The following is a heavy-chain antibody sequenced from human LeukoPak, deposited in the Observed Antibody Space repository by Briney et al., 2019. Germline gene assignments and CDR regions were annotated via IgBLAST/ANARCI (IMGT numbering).Heavy chain of an antibody. CDR3: ARDRDDSGSYLYYFDY. D-gene: IGHD3-10*01. J-gene: IGHJ4*02. CDR1: GFTFSSYA. CDR2: ISYDGSNK. Sequence: PGGSLRLSCAASGFTFSSYAMHWVRQAPGKGLEWVAVISYDGSNKYYADSVKGRFTISRDNSKNTLYLQMNSLRAEDTAVYYCARDRDDSGSYLYYFDYWGQGTLVTVSS. V-gene: IGHV3-30-3*01.